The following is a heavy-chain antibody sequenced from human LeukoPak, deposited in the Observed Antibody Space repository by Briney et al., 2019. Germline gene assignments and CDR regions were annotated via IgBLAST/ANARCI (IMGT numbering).Heavy chain of an antibody. CDR1: GFTFSSYT. CDR2: ITTSDGNT. CDR3: ARDRSYCSGGSCYSRDYYYYGMDV. V-gene: IGHV3-23*01. Sequence: GGSLRLSCAASGFTFSSYTMSWVRQAPGKGLEWVSTITTSDGNTYYADSVKGRFTVSRDNSKNTLFLQMNSLRAEDTAVYYCARDRSYCSGGSCYSRDYYYYGMDVWGQGTTVTVSS. J-gene: IGHJ6*02. D-gene: IGHD2-15*01.